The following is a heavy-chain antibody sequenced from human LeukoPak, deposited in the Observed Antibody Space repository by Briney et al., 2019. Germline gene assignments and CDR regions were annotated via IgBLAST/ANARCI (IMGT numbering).Heavy chain of an antibody. V-gene: IGHV3-23*01. CDR3: AKGTRGYSYGAVLDY. J-gene: IGHJ4*02. CDR2: ISGSGGST. CDR1: GFAFSGYT. D-gene: IGHD5-18*01. Sequence: GGSLRLSCAASGFAFSGYTMNWVRQTPGKGLEWVSVISGSGGSTYYADSVKGRFTISRDNSKNTLYLQMNSLRAEDTAVYYCAKGTRGYSYGAVLDYWGQGTLVTVSS.